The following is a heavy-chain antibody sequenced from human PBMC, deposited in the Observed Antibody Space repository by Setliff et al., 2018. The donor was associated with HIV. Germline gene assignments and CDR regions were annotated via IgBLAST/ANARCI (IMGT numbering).Heavy chain of an antibody. CDR3: ARSRGYYYGMDV. Sequence: SGPTLVNPTQTLTLTCTFSGFSLSTSGMCVSWIRQPPGKALEWLARIDWDNDKYYSTSLKTRLTISKDTSKNQVVLTMTNMDPVDTATYYCARSRGYYYGMDVWGQGTTVTVSS. CDR2: IDWDNDK. V-gene: IGHV2-70*11. D-gene: IGHD3-10*01. J-gene: IGHJ6*02. CDR1: GFSLSTSGMC.